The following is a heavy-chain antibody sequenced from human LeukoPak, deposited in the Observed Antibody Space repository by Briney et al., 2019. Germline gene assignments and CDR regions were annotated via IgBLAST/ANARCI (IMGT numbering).Heavy chain of an antibody. D-gene: IGHD3-3*01. CDR1: GYTFTSYD. CDR2: MNPNSGNT. V-gene: IGHV1-8*01. CDR3: ARSVVTIFGVVIKTIKNYYCYGMDV. Sequence: ASVKVSCKASGYTFTSYDINWVRQATGQGREWMGWMNPNSGNTGYAQKFQGRVTMTRNTSISTAYMELSSLRSEDTAVYYCARSVVTIFGVVIKTIKNYYCYGMDVWGQGTTVTVSS. J-gene: IGHJ6*02.